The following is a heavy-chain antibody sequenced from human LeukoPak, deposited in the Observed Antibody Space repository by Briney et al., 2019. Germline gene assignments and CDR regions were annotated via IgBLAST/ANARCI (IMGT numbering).Heavy chain of an antibody. D-gene: IGHD6-19*01. Sequence: SVKVSCKASGGTFSSCAISWVRQAPGQRLEWMGRIIPILGIANYAQKFQGRVTITADKSTSTAYMELSSLRSEDTAVYYCARDRAVAGQGVFDYWGQGTLVTVSS. J-gene: IGHJ4*02. CDR1: GGTFSSCA. V-gene: IGHV1-69*04. CDR3: ARDRAVAGQGVFDY. CDR2: IIPILGIA.